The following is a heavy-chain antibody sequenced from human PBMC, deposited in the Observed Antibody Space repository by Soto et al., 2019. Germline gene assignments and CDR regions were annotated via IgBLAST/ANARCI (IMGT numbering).Heavy chain of an antibody. Sequence: XSVKVSCKASEHSFIDYYIHWVRQAPGQGPEWMGWVKPNDGDTKYAERFEGRLSLTRDTSISTAYMELRTLRSDYTAFYYCVSNLDCGGDCVEYWGQGTPVTVSS. CDR1: EHSFIDYY. CDR3: VSNLDCGGDCVEY. D-gene: IGHD2-21*02. J-gene: IGHJ4*02. V-gene: IGHV1-2*02. CDR2: VKPNDGDT.